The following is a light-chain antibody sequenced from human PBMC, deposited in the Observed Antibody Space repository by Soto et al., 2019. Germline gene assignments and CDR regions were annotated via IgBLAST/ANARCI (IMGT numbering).Light chain of an antibody. CDR1: SSDIGAGYD. V-gene: IGLV1-40*01. Sequence: QSVLTQPPSVSGAPGQRVTISCTGGSSDIGAGYDVLWYQQFPGTAPKLLIYHNSDRPSGVPDRFSGSKSGTSASLAITGLQAEDEADYYCQSYDSSLSGVVFGGGTKLTVL. J-gene: IGLJ2*01. CDR2: HNS. CDR3: QSYDSSLSGVV.